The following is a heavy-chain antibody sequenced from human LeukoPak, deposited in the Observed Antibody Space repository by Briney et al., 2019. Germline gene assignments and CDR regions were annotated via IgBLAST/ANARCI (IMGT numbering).Heavy chain of an antibody. CDR2: IYYSGST. J-gene: IGHJ5*02. D-gene: IGHD2-2*01. V-gene: IGHV4-39*01. CDR1: GGSISSSSYY. Sequence: SETLSLTCTVSGGSISSSSYYWGWIRQPPGKGLEWIGSIYYSGSTYYNPSLKSRVTISVDTSKNQFSLKLSSVTAADTAVYYCARQGVVLPAPNWFDPWGQGTLVTVSS. CDR3: ARQGVVLPAPNWFDP.